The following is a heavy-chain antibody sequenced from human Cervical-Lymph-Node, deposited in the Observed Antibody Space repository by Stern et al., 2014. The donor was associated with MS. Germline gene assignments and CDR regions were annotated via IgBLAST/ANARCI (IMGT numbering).Heavy chain of an antibody. D-gene: IGHD4/OR15-4a*01. CDR1: GYTFTSYA. CDR3: ATVSSADYPY. J-gene: IGHJ4*02. CDR2: INTKTGNP. Sequence: VQLVESGSELKKPGASVKVSCKASGYTFTSYAMTWVRQAPGQGLEWMGWINTKTGNPTYAQGFTGRFVFSLDTSVSTAYLQISGLRAEDSAVYYCATVSSADYPYWGQGTLVTVSS. V-gene: IGHV7-4-1*02.